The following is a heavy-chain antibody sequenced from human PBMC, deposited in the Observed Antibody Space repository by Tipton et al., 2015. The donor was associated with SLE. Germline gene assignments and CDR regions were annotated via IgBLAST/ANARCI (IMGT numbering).Heavy chain of an antibody. CDR2: ISYDGTNK. CDR3: ATSLLQGFDY. CDR1: GFTFSIYS. Sequence: RSLRFSCAASGFTFSIYSLHWVRQAPGKGLEWVALISYDGTNKYYADSVKGRFTISRDNSKNTLYLQMNSLRAEDTAVYYCATSLLQGFDYWGQGTLVTVSS. D-gene: IGHD1-1*01. V-gene: IGHV3-30*04. J-gene: IGHJ4*02.